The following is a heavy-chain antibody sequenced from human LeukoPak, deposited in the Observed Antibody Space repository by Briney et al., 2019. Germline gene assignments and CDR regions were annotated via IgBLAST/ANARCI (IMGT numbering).Heavy chain of an antibody. CDR2: INPSGGST. CDR3: ARQPGIAAAGTRGYFDY. CDR1: GHTFTSYY. D-gene: IGHD6-13*01. Sequence: ASVKVSCKASGHTFTSYYMHWVRQAPGKGLEWMGIINPSGGSTSSAQKFQGRVTMTRDTSTSTVYMELSSLSSEDTAVYYCARQPGIAAAGTRGYFDYWGQGTLVTVSS. V-gene: IGHV1-46*01. J-gene: IGHJ4*02.